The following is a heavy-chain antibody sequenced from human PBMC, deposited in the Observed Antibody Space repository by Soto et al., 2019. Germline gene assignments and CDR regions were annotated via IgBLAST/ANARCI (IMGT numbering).Heavy chain of an antibody. V-gene: IGHV3-23*01. J-gene: IGHJ4*02. CDR3: AKDIGNWIGARPGDISFHY. CDR2: ISGSGGSS. CDR1: GFSFSSYA. Sequence: GGSLRLSCAASGFSFSSYAMSWVRQAPGKGLDWVSSISGSGGSSYYADSVKGRFTISRDNSKNTLYLQMNSLRAEDSALYYCAKDIGNWIGARPGDISFHYWGLGTLVTVPQ. D-gene: IGHD6-6*01.